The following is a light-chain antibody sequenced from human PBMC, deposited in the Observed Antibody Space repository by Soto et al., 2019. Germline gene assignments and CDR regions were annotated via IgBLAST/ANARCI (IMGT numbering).Light chain of an antibody. CDR3: AAWDDSLSAVV. V-gene: IGLV1-47*01. Sequence: QSVLTQPPSASGTPGQTVTISCSGSSSNIGSNYVYWYQQLPGTAPKLLIYRNNQRPSGVPDRFSGSKSGTSASLAISGLRSEDEADYYCAAWDDSLSAVVFGGGT. J-gene: IGLJ2*01. CDR2: RNN. CDR1: SSNIGSNY.